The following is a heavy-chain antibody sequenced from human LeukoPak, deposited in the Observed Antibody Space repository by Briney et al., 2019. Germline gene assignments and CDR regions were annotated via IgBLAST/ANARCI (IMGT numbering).Heavy chain of an antibody. CDR1: GYTFTGYY. CDR3: AREWSGYSGYERYNWLDL. D-gene: IGHD5-12*01. CDR2: ITPNSGGT. Sequence: ASVKLSCTASGYTFTGYYMHWVRQAPGQGLEWMVWITPNSGGTNYAQKFQGRVTITRDTSISTAYMELSRLRSDDTAVYYCAREWSGYSGYERYNWLDLWGQGTLVTVSS. V-gene: IGHV1-2*02. J-gene: IGHJ5*02.